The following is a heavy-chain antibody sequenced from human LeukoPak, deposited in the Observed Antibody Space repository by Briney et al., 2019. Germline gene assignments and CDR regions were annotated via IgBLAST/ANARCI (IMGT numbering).Heavy chain of an antibody. D-gene: IGHD2-8*01. CDR1: GFTFSSYA. CDR3: ARDPKSRSIVLMVYALWRYYGMDV. V-gene: IGHV3-30-3*01. J-gene: IGHJ6*02. Sequence: PGRSLRLSCAASGFTFSSYAMHWVRQAPGKGLEWVAVISYDGSNKYYADSVKGRFTISRDNSKNTLYLQMNSLRAEDTAVYYCARDPKSRSIVLMVYALWRYYGMDVWGQGTTVTVSS. CDR2: ISYDGSNK.